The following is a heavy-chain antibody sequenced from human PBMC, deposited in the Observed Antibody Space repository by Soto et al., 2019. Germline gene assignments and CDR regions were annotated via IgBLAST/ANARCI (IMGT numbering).Heavy chain of an antibody. D-gene: IGHD2-21*02. CDR1: GFTVSSNY. CDR2: IYSGGST. J-gene: IGHJ6*02. V-gene: IGHV3-53*01. Sequence: EVQLVESGGGLIQPGGSLRLSCAASGFTVSSNYMSWVRQAPGKGLEWVSVIYSGGSTYYADSVKGRFTISRDNSKNTLYLQMNSLRAEDTAVYYCARADDSREYYGMDVWGQGTTVTVSS. CDR3: ARADDSREYYGMDV.